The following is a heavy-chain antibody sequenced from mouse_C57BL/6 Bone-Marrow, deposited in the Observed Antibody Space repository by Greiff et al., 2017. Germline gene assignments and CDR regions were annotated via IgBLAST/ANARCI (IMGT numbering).Heavy chain of an antibody. J-gene: IGHJ1*03. Sequence: QVQLKQPGAELVKPGASVKLSCTASGYTFTSYWMNWVKQRPGRGLEWIGRIDPNSGGTKYNEKFKSKATLTVDKPSSTAYMQLRILTSADSSVYYCAHGNDFYWYFAVWGTGTTVTVSS. CDR1: GYTFTSYW. CDR2: IDPNSGGT. CDR3: AHGNDFYWYFAV. D-gene: IGHD2-2*01. V-gene: IGHV1-72*01.